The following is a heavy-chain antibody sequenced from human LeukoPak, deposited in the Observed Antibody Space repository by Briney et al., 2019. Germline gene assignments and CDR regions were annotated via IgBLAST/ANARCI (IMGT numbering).Heavy chain of an antibody. J-gene: IGHJ6*02. CDR2: ISRSGGST. CDR1: GFTFSSYA. Sequence: GGSLRLSCAASGFTFSSYAMSWVRQAPGKGLEWVSAISRSGGSTYYADSVKGRFTVSRDNSKNTLYLQMNSLRAEDTAVYYCAKDRAVVAAITHPNGDVWGQGTTVTVSS. V-gene: IGHV3-23*01. D-gene: IGHD2-15*01. CDR3: AKDRAVVAAITHPNGDV.